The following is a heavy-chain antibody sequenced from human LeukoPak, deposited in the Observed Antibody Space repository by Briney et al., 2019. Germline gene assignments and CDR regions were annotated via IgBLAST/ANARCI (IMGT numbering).Heavy chain of an antibody. CDR2: IGTTGDT. V-gene: IGHV3-13*01. CDR1: GFTFTTYD. CDR3: ARPDSSGYYSDYYYMDV. Sequence: GGSLRLSCAASGFTFTTYDMHWVRQATGKGLERVSAIGTTGDTYYPGSVKGRFTISRENAKNSLYLQMNSLRAGDTAVYYCARPDSSGYYSDYYYMDVWGKGTTVTVSS. J-gene: IGHJ6*03. D-gene: IGHD3-22*01.